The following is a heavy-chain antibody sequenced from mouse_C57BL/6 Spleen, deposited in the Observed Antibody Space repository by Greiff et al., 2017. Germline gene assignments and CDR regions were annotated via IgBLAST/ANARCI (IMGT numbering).Heavy chain of an antibody. J-gene: IGHJ4*01. CDR2: INYDGSST. Sequence: EVKLVESEGGLVQPGSSMKLSCTASGFTFSDYYMAWVRQVPEKGLEWVANINYDGSSTYYLDSLKSRFIISRDNAKNILYLQMRSLKSEDTATYYCAREGNYDYSAYAMDYWGQGTSVTVSS. CDR3: AREGNYDYSAYAMDY. CDR1: GFTFSDYY. V-gene: IGHV5-16*01. D-gene: IGHD2-4*01.